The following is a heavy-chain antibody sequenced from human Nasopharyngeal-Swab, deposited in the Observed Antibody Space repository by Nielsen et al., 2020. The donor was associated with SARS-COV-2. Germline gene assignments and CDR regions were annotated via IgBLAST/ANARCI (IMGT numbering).Heavy chain of an antibody. CDR2: INQDGSQK. J-gene: IGHJ3*02. Sequence: GGSLRLSCAASGFTFSRSWMAWVRQAPGKGLEWVANINQDGSQKYYVDSVKGRFTISRDNAENSLYLQMDGLRADDTAVYYCARDPEYSALDIWGQGTMVTVSS. CDR1: GFTFSRSW. CDR3: ARDPEYSALDI. D-gene: IGHD1-14*01. V-gene: IGHV3-7*01.